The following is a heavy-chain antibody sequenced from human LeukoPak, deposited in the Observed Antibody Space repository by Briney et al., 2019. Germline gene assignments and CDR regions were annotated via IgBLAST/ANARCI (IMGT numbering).Heavy chain of an antibody. CDR3: AASDSSSWYFSGFDP. CDR1: GGSISSGYYY. J-gene: IGHJ5*02. V-gene: IGHV4-61*01. Sequence: SQTLSLTCTVSGGSISSGYYYWSWIRQPPGKGLEWIGYIYYSGSTNYNPSLKSRVTISVDTSKNQFSLKLSSVTAADTAVYYCAASDSSSWYFSGFDPWGQGTLVTVSS. D-gene: IGHD6-13*01. CDR2: IYYSGST.